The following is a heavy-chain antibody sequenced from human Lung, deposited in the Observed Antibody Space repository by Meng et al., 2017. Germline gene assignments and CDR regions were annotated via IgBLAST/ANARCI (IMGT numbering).Heavy chain of an antibody. Sequence: QWQLQRWGAGLLKPSETLSLPCVVSGGSFSDYYWSWIRQPPGKGLEWIGEINHSGSTNYNPSLESRATISVDTSQNNLSLKLSSVTAADSAVYYCARGPTTMAHDFDYWGQGTLVTVSS. CDR3: ARGPTTMAHDFDY. V-gene: IGHV4-34*01. J-gene: IGHJ4*02. CDR2: INHSGST. D-gene: IGHD4-11*01. CDR1: GGSFSDYY.